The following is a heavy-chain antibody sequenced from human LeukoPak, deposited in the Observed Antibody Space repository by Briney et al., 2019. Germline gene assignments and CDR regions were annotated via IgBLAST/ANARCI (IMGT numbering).Heavy chain of an antibody. D-gene: IGHD5-18*01. CDR2: ISGSGGCT. Sequence: GGSLRLSCAASGFTFSSYAMSWVRQAPGKGPELVSAISGSGGCTYYADSVKGRFTISRDNSKNALYLQMNSLRAEDTAVYYCAKEDVDTAILTVDYWGQGTLVTVSS. CDR1: GFTFSSYA. J-gene: IGHJ4*02. CDR3: AKEDVDTAILTVDY. V-gene: IGHV3-23*01.